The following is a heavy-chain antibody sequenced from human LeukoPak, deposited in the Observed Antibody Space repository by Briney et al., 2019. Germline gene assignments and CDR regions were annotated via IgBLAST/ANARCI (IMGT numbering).Heavy chain of an antibody. Sequence: GRSLRLSCAASGFTFSSYGMHWVRQAPGKGLEWVAVVSHDGSNKYYADSVKGRFSISRDNSKNTLYLQMNSLSAGDTAIYYCAKDRPKYCCGDCSIFDYWGQGTLVTVSS. D-gene: IGHD2-21*02. V-gene: IGHV3-30*18. CDR1: GFTFSSYG. CDR3: AKDRPKYCCGDCSIFDY. CDR2: VSHDGSNK. J-gene: IGHJ4*02.